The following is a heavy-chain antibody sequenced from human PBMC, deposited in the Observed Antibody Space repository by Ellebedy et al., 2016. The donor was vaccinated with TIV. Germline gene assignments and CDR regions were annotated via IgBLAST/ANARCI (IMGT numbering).Heavy chain of an antibody. CDR2: IKQDGSEK. CDR1: GFTFSSYW. J-gene: IGHJ3*02. V-gene: IGHV3-7*04. Sequence: GGSLRLSCAASGFTFSSYWMSWVRQAPGKGLEWVANIKQDGSEKYYVDSVKGRFTISRDNAKNSLYLQMNSLRAEDTAVYYCARFYDSSGYEVGGAFDIWGQGTMVTVSS. CDR3: ARFYDSSGYEVGGAFDI. D-gene: IGHD3-22*01.